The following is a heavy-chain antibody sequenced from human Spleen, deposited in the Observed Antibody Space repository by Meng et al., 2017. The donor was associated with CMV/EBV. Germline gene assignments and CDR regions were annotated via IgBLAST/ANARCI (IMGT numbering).Heavy chain of an antibody. CDR3: ARAELRFLEWPY. CDR2: IKQDGSEK. D-gene: IGHD3-3*01. J-gene: IGHJ4*02. V-gene: IGHV3-7*01. Sequence: GGSLRLSCAASGFTFSNYWMSWVRQAPGKGLEWVASIKQDGSEKTYVDSVKGRFTISRDNAKNSLDLQMNSLRGEDTAVYYCARAELRFLEWPYWGQGTLVTVSS. CDR1: GFTFSNYW.